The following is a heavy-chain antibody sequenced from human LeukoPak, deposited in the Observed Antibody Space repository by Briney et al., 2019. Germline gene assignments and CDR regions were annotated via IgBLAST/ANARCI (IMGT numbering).Heavy chain of an antibody. Sequence: ASVKVTCKASGYTFTSYGISWVRQAPGQGLEWMGWISAYNGNTNYAQKLQGRVTMTTDTSTSTAYMELRSLRSNDTAVYYCARFRAGVGEPYGDYWGQGTLVTVSS. CDR2: ISAYNGNT. V-gene: IGHV1-18*01. CDR1: GYTFTSYG. CDR3: ARFRAGVGEPYGDY. D-gene: IGHD3-10*01. J-gene: IGHJ4*02.